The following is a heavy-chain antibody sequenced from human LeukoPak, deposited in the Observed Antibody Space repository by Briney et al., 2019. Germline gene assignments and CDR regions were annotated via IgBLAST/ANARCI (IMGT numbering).Heavy chain of an antibody. D-gene: IGHD2-15*01. CDR2: ISDSGGRT. Sequence: GGSLRLSCAVSGITLSNYGMSWVRQAPGKGLEWVAGISDSGGRTNYADSVKGRFTISRDNPKNTLYLQMNSLRAEDTAVYFCAKRGVVIRVIVVGFHKEAYYFDSWGQGALVTVSS. V-gene: IGHV3-23*01. J-gene: IGHJ4*02. CDR3: AKRGVVIRVIVVGFHKEAYYFDS. CDR1: GITLSNYG.